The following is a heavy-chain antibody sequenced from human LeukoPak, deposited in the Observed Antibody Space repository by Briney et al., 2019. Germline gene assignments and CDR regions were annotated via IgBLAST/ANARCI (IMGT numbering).Heavy chain of an antibody. D-gene: IGHD6-13*01. Sequence: GESLKISCKGSGYSFTSYWIGWVRQMPGKGLEWMGIIYPGDSDTRYSPSFQGQVTISADKSISTAYLQWSSLKASDTAMYYCATQTGIAASGSPYYYYMDVWAKGPRSPSP. J-gene: IGHJ6*03. CDR3: ATQTGIAASGSPYYYYMDV. CDR2: IYPGDSDT. CDR1: GYSFTSYW. V-gene: IGHV5-51*01.